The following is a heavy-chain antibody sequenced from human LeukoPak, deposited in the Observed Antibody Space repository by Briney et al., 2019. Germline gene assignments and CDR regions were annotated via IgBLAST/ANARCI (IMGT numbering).Heavy chain of an antibody. CDR1: GFTFSSYS. CDR2: ISSSSSYI. CDR3: ARQPYYYDRSGHYFERFDY. D-gene: IGHD3-22*01. Sequence: GGSLRLSCAASGFTFSSYSMNWVRQAPGKGLEWVSSISSSSSYIYYADSVKGRFTISRDNAKNSLYLQMNSLRAEDTAVYYCARQPYYYDRSGHYFERFDYWGQGTLVTVSS. J-gene: IGHJ4*02. V-gene: IGHV3-21*01.